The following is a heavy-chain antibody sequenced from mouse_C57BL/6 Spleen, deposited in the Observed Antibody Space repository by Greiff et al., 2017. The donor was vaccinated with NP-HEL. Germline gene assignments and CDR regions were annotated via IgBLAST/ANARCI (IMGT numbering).Heavy chain of an antibody. V-gene: IGHV1-59*01. CDR2: IDPSDSYT. D-gene: IGHD3-2*02. Sequence: QVQLQQPGAELVRPGTSVKLSCKASGYTFTSYWMHWVKQRPGQGLEWIGVIDPSDSYTNYNHKFKGKATLTVDTSYSKAYLQISSLTSEDSAVYYCARPDSSGYFDYWGQGTTLTVSS. J-gene: IGHJ2*01. CDR3: ARPDSSGYFDY. CDR1: GYTFTSYW.